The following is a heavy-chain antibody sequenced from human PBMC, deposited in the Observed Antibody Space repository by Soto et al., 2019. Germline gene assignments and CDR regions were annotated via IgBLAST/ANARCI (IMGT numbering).Heavy chain of an antibody. CDR1: GFTFNNYV. J-gene: IGHJ3*02. V-gene: IGHV3-23*01. Sequence: EVQLLESGGGLVQPGGSLRLSCAASGFTFNNYVMNWVRQAPGKGLEWVSAIGGGGSNTYYADSVKGRFTISRDNSKNTLYLQVNSLTAEDTAVYYCAEGNVGSYGSATFDMWGQGTMVTVSS. D-gene: IGHD1-26*01. CDR2: IGGGGSNT. CDR3: AEGNVGSYGSATFDM.